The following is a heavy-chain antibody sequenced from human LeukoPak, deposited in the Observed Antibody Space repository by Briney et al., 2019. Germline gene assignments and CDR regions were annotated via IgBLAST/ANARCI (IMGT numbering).Heavy chain of an antibody. CDR2: INHSGST. CDR1: GFIVSDHY. J-gene: IGHJ6*03. CDR3: ARPKLVNRYYYYMDV. V-gene: IGHV4-34*01. Sequence: MPGGSLRLSCAASGFIVSDHYMGWVRQPPGKGLEWIGEINHSGSTNYNPSLKSRVTISVDTSKNQFSLKLSSVTAADTAVYYCARPKLVNRYYYYMDVWGKGTTVTVSS. D-gene: IGHD1-1*01.